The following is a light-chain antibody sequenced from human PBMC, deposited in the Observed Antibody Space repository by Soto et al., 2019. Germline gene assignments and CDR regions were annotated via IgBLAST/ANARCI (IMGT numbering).Light chain of an antibody. CDR2: GAS. CDR1: QSVSSTY. J-gene: IGKJ3*01. CDR3: QQYGSIPFT. V-gene: IGKV3-20*01. Sequence: EIVFTQSPGTLSLSPGERATLSCRASQSVSSTYLGWYQQKPGQAPRLLISGASSRATGIPDRFSGSGSGTDFTLTISRLAPEDFAVYYCQQYGSIPFTFGPGTKVDIK.